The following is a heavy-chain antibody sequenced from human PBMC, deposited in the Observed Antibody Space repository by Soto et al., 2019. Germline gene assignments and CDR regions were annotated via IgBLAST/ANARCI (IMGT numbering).Heavy chain of an antibody. CDR1: GYTFPSYG. J-gene: IGHJ6*02. V-gene: IGHV1-18*01. Sequence: ASVKVSCKASGYTFPSYGISWVRQAPGQGLEWMGWISAYNGNTNYAQKLQGRVTMTTDTSTSTAYMELRSLRSDDTAVYYCAREGYDSRNYYYYAMDVWGQGTTVTVSS. D-gene: IGHD3-22*01. CDR3: AREGYDSRNYYYYAMDV. CDR2: ISAYNGNT.